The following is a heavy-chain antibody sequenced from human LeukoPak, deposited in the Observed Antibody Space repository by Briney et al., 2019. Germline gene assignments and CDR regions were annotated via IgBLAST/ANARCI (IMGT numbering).Heavy chain of an antibody. CDR2: INSDGSST. CDR3: ARARVFDDSSGYYFDY. Sequence: GGSLRLSCAASGFTLSRYWMRWVRQAPGKGLVWVSRINSDGSSTSYADSVKGRFTISRDNAKNTLYLQMDSLRAEDTAVYYCARARVFDDSSGYYFDYWGQGTLVTVSS. J-gene: IGHJ4*02. V-gene: IGHV3-74*01. D-gene: IGHD3-22*01. CDR1: GFTLSRYW.